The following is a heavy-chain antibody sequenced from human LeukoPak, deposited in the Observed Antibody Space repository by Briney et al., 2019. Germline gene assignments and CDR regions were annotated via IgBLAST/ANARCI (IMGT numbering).Heavy chain of an antibody. CDR1: GGSISSYY. CDR3: ARDRDEAYGGNSGFDY. CDR2: IYTSGST. J-gene: IGHJ4*02. Sequence: SETLSLTCTVSGGSISSYYWSWIRQPAGKGLEWIGRIYTSGSTNYNPSLKSRVTMSVDTSKNQFSLKLSSVTAADTAVYYCARDRDEAYGGNSGFDYWGQGTLVTVSS. V-gene: IGHV4-4*07. D-gene: IGHD4-23*01.